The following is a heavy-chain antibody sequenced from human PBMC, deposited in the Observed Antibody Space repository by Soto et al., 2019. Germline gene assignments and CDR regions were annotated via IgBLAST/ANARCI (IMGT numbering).Heavy chain of an antibody. CDR3: ARDRNWNYGGDAFDI. CDR1: GYTFTSYG. J-gene: IGHJ3*02. V-gene: IGHV1-18*01. D-gene: IGHD1-7*01. Sequence: ASVKVSCKASGYTFTSYGISWVRQAPGQGLEWMGWISAYNGNTNYAQKPQGRVTMTTDTSTSTAYMELRSLRSDDTAVYYCARDRNWNYGGDAFDIWGQGTMVTVSS. CDR2: ISAYNGNT.